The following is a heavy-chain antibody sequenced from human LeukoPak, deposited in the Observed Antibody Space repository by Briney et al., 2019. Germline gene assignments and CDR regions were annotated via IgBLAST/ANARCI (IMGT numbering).Heavy chain of an antibody. CDR3: ASLYCTNGVCYAY. CDR2: INHNEST. Sequence: PSETLSLTCALCGGSFSGYYWSWIRQPPGKGREWIGEINHNESTNYNPSLKSRVTISVDTSKKPFSLKVSSVSAADTAVYFCASLYCTNGVCYAYWGEGTLVTVSS. J-gene: IGHJ4*02. CDR1: GGSFSGYY. V-gene: IGHV4-34*01. D-gene: IGHD2-8*01.